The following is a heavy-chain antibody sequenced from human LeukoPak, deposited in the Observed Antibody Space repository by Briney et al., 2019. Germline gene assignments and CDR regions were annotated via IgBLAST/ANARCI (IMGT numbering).Heavy chain of an antibody. D-gene: IGHD1-26*01. CDR1: GVTSWNYY. CDR3: VVDYYEFLAVSN. V-gene: IGHV3-7*01. J-gene: IGHJ1*01. Sequence: AGSLRLSCVASGVTSWNYYMRCVRQAPARGLLWLAHMNQDGDKRNYMDSVNGRFTISRDTATISVTLQMISVRAEDTAVCCCVVDYYEFLAVSNWGQGSLVTVSS. CDR2: MNQDGDKR.